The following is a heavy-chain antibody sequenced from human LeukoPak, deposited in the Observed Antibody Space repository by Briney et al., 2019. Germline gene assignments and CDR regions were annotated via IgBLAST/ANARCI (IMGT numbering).Heavy chain of an antibody. V-gene: IGHV4-39*07. J-gene: IGHJ4*02. CDR3: ANFVINTAMAQEDY. CDR1: GGSISSSSYY. D-gene: IGHD5-18*01. Sequence: SETLSLTCTVSGGSISSSSYYWGWIRQPPGKGLEWIGSIYYSGSTYYNPSLKSRVTISVDTSKNQFSLKLSSVTAADTAVYYCANFVINTAMAQEDYWGQGTLVTVSS. CDR2: IYYSGST.